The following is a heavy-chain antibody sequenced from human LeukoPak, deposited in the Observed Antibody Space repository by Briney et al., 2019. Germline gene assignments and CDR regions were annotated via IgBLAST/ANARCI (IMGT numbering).Heavy chain of an antibody. Sequence: GGSLRLSCAASGFTFSSYSMNWVRQAPGKGLEWVSSISSSSSYIYYADSVKGRFTISRDNSKNTLYLQMNSLRAEDTAVYYCAKSGWGVTLNRWFDPWGQGTLVTVSS. CDR1: GFTFSSYS. V-gene: IGHV3-21*04. J-gene: IGHJ5*02. CDR2: ISSSSSYI. CDR3: AKSGWGVTLNRWFDP. D-gene: IGHD3-10*01.